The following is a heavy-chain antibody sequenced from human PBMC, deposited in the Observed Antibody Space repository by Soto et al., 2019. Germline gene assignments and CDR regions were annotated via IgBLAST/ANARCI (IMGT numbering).Heavy chain of an antibody. J-gene: IGHJ3*02. Sequence: PSETLSLTCAVYGGSFSGYYWSWIRQPPGKGLEWIGEINHSGSTNYNPSLKSRVTISVDTSKNQFSLKLSSVTAADTAVYYCASPRLADVFDIWGQGTMVTVSS. CDR3: ASPRLADVFDI. CDR2: INHSGST. D-gene: IGHD6-19*01. V-gene: IGHV4-34*01. CDR1: GGSFSGYY.